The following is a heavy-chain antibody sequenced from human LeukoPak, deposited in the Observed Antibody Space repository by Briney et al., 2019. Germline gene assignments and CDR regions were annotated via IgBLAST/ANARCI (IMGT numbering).Heavy chain of an antibody. V-gene: IGHV3-23*01. J-gene: IGHJ4*02. D-gene: IGHD3-10*01. CDR3: AKIWFGELSHFDY. Sequence: PGGSLRLSCAASGFTFSSYAMSWVRQALGRGLEWVSTISGSGGSTYYTDSVKGRFTISRDNSKDTLHLQMNSLRAEDTAVYYCAKIWFGELSHFDYWGQGTLVTVSS. CDR2: ISGSGGST. CDR1: GFTFSSYA.